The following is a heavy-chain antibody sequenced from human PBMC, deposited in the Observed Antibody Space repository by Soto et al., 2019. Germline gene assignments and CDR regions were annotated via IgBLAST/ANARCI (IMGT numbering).Heavy chain of an antibody. D-gene: IGHD4-17*01. Sequence: QITLKESGPTLVKPTQTLTLTCTFSGFSLSTSGVGVDWIRQPPGKALEWLALIYWDDDKRYSPSLKSRLTITKYTSKNQVVLTMTNMDPVDTATYYCAHSRAASNYGDFESINSFDYWGQGTLVTVSS. J-gene: IGHJ4*02. CDR1: GFSLSTSGVG. CDR3: AHSRAASNYGDFESINSFDY. CDR2: IYWDDDK. V-gene: IGHV2-5*02.